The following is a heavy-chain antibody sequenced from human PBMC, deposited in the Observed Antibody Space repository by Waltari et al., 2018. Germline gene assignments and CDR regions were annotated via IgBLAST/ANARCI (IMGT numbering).Heavy chain of an antibody. CDR3: ASRLGNWGSPVDY. D-gene: IGHD7-27*01. J-gene: IGHJ4*02. CDR2: IYYSGST. CDR1: GGSISSSSYY. Sequence: QLQLQESGPGLVKPSETLSLTCTVSGGSISSSSYYWGWIRQPPGKGLEWIGSIYYSGSTYYNPSLKSRVTISVDTSKNQFSRKLSSGTAADTAVYYWASRLGNWGSPVDYWGQGTLVTVSS. V-gene: IGHV4-39*07.